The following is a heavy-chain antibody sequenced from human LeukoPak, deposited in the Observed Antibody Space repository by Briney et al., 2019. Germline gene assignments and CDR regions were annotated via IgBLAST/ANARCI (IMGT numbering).Heavy chain of an antibody. CDR2: IKQDGSEK. Sequence: GGSLRLSCAASGFTFSSFWMSWVRQAPGKGRAWGANIKQDGSEKYFVDSVKGRFTISRDNAKNSLYLQMSSLRAEDTAVYYCARGGSRHPSPEDYWGRGTLVTVSS. CDR3: ARGGSRHPSPEDY. CDR1: GFTFSSFW. J-gene: IGHJ4*02. V-gene: IGHV3-7*03. D-gene: IGHD1-1*01.